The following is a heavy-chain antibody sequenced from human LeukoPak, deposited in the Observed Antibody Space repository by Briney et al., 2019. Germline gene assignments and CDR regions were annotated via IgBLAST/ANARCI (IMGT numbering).Heavy chain of an antibody. J-gene: IGHJ4*02. D-gene: IGHD2-2*01. Sequence: SETLSLSCAVYGGSLSASRWSWLRQPPREGLEWIGEIDETERTTYNPSLMSRVTISEDRSRNQIFLRLNSIIAADTAVYYCARGHVPALWGPGTRVTASS. CDR1: GGSLSASR. CDR3: ARGHVPAL. V-gene: IGHV4-34*01. CDR2: IDETERT.